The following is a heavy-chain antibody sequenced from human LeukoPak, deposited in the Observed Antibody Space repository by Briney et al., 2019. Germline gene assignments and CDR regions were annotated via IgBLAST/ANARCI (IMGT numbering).Heavy chain of an antibody. CDR2: IYYSGST. CDR3: ARANTVVVPAAIDNYYYYGMDV. D-gene: IGHD2-2*02. V-gene: IGHV4-59*08. CDR1: GGSISSYY. J-gene: IGHJ6*02. Sequence: PSETLSLTCTVSGGSISSYYWSWIRQPPGKGLEWTGYIYYSGSTNYNPSLKSRVTISVDTSKNQFSLKLSSVTAADTAVYYCARANTVVVPAAIDNYYYYGMDVWGQGTTVTVSS.